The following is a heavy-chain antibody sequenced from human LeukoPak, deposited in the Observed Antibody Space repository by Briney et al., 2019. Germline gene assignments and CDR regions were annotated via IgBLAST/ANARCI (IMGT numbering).Heavy chain of an antibody. Sequence: SETLSLICTVSGGSFTTTPYYWAWLRQSPGQGRESFGNIYSSRTTYYNPSLKRLITLTVDPSKYQFSLTATSLPAPATATYFRARLPTGYPNWFDPWGQGTLVTVSS. V-gene: IGHV4-39*01. CDR3: ARLPTGYPNWFDP. J-gene: IGHJ5*02. CDR2: IYSSRTT. CDR1: GGSFTTTPYY. D-gene: IGHD4-17*01.